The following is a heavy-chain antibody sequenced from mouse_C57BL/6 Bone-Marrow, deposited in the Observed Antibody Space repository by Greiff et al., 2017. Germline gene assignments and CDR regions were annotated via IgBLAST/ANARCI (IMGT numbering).Heavy chain of an antibody. Sequence: QVQLQQPGAELVKPGASVKLSCKASGYTFTSYWMQWVKQRPGQGHEWIGEIDPSDSYTNYNQKFKGKATLTVDTSSSTAYMQRSSLTSEDSAVYCCARWGYGNYLWFGYWGQGTLVTVSA. V-gene: IGHV1-50*01. CDR1: GYTFTSYW. J-gene: IGHJ3*01. CDR3: ARWGYGNYLWFGY. CDR2: IDPSDSYT. D-gene: IGHD2-1*01.